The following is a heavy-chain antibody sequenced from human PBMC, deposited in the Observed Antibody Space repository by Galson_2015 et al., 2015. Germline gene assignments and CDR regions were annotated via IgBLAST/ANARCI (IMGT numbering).Heavy chain of an antibody. J-gene: IGHJ6*02. CDR2: IYPGDSDT. CDR3: ARRIAVAGTGYYGMDV. CDR1: GYRFTSYW. V-gene: IGHV5-51*01. D-gene: IGHD6-19*01. Sequence: QSGAEGKKPGESLKISCKGSGYRFTSYWIGWVRQMPGKGLEGMGIIYPGDSDTRYSPSFQGQVTISADKSISTAYLQWSSLKASDTAMYYCARRIAVAGTGYYGMDVWGQGTTVTVSS.